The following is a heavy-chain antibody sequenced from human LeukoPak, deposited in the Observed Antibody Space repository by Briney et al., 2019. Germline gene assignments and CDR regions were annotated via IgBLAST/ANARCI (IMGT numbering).Heavy chain of an antibody. J-gene: IGHJ4*02. Sequence: PGGSLRLSCAASGFTFSSYEMNWVRQAPGKGLEWVSYISSSGSTIYYADSVKGRFTISRDNAKNSLYLQMNSLTAEDTAVYYCAKDIVVVPAAMAGFDYWGQGTLVTVSS. CDR2: ISSSGSTI. CDR3: AKDIVVVPAAMAGFDY. D-gene: IGHD2-2*01. V-gene: IGHV3-48*03. CDR1: GFTFSSYE.